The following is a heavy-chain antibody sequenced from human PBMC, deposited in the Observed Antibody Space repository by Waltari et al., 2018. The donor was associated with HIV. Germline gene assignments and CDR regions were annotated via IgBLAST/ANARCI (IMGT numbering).Heavy chain of an antibody. CDR2: IYYSGST. CDR3: ARSTTFLFDY. J-gene: IGHJ4*02. D-gene: IGHD1-26*01. Sequence: QVQLQESGPGLVKPSQTLSLTCTVSGGSISSGGYYWSWIRRHPGKGLVWLGYIYYSGSTYYNPSLKSRVTISVDTSKNQFSLKLSSVTAADTAVYYCARSTTFLFDYWGQGTLVTVSS. V-gene: IGHV4-31*03. CDR1: GGSISSGGYY.